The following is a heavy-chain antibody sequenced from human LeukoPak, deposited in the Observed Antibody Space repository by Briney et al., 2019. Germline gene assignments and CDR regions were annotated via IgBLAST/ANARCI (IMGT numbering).Heavy chain of an antibody. J-gene: IGHJ4*02. CDR1: GGSFSGYY. Sequence: SETLSLTCAVYGGSFSGYYWSWLRQPPGKGLEWIGEINHSGSTNYNPSLKSRVTISVDTSKNQFSLKLSSVTAADTAVYYCARGLMDDSSGPAYDYWGQGTLVTVSS. V-gene: IGHV4-34*01. CDR3: ARGLMDDSSGPAYDY. CDR2: INHSGST. D-gene: IGHD3-22*01.